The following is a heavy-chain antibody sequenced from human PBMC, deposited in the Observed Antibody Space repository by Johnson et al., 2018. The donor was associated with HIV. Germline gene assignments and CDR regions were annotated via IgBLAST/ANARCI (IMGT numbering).Heavy chain of an antibody. Sequence: VQLVESGGGLVQPGGSLKLSCAASGFTLSSYWMNWVHQAPGKGLEWVANIRQDGSERYYVDSVKGRFTISRDNAKNSLYLQMNSLRAEDTALYYCARDSVGARGAFDIWGQGTMVTVSS. CDR1: GFTLSSYW. CDR2: IRQDGSER. D-gene: IGHD1-26*01. CDR3: ARDSVGARGAFDI. V-gene: IGHV3-7*03. J-gene: IGHJ3*02.